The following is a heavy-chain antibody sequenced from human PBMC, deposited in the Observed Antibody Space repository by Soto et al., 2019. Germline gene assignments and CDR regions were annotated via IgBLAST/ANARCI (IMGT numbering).Heavy chain of an antibody. CDR2: ISYDGSNK. CDR3: AKGSRFSRGSYYGDY. V-gene: IGHV3-30*18. J-gene: IGHJ4*02. D-gene: IGHD1-26*01. Sequence: VGSLRLSCAASGFTFRSYGMHWVRQAPGKGLEWVAVISYDGSNKYYADSVKGRFTISRDNSKNTLYLQMNSLRAEDTAVYYCAKGSRFSRGSYYGDYWGQGTLVTVSS. CDR1: GFTFRSYG.